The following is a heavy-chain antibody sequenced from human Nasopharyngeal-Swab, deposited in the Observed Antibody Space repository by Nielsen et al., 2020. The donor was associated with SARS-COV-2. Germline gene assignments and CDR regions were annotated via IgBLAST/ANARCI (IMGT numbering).Heavy chain of an antibody. CDR2: IDPSDSYT. J-gene: IGHJ4*02. V-gene: IGHV5-10-1*01. CDR3: ARHVQDSSGWYDY. CDR1: GYSFTSYW. D-gene: IGHD6-19*01. Sequence: GESLKISCKGSGYSFTSYWISWVRQMPGKGLEWMGRIDPSDSYTNYSPSFQGHVTISADKPISTAYLQWSSLKASDTAMYYCARHVQDSSGWYDYWGQGTLVTVSS.